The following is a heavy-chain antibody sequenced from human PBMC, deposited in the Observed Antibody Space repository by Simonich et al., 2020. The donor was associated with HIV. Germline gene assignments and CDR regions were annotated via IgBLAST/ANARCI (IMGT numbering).Heavy chain of an antibody. J-gene: IGHJ2*01. CDR2: IYYIGST. CDR3: ARPGLAVAGPTYWYFDL. V-gene: IGHV4-39*01. CDR1: GGSISSSSYY. Sequence: QLQLQESGPGLVKPSETLSLTCSVSGGSISSSSYYWGWIRQPPGKGLEWFGSIYYIGSTYYNPSLKSRVTISVDTSKNQFSLNLSSVTAADTAVYYCARPGLAVAGPTYWYFDLWGRGTLVTVSS. D-gene: IGHD6-19*01.